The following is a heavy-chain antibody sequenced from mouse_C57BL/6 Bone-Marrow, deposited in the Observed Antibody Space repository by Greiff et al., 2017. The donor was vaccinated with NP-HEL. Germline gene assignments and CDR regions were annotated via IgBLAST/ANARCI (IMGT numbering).Heavy chain of an antibody. V-gene: IGHV1-62-2*01. Sequence: VKLQESGAELVKPGASVKLSCKASGYTFTEYTIHWVKQRSGQGLEWIGWFYPGSGSIKYNEKFKDKATLTADKSSSTVYMELSRLTSEDSAVYFCARHAPFYYGYDVGFAYWGQGTLVTVSA. CDR2: FYPGSGSI. J-gene: IGHJ3*01. CDR1: GYTFTEYT. CDR3: ARHAPFYYGYDVGFAY. D-gene: IGHD2-2*01.